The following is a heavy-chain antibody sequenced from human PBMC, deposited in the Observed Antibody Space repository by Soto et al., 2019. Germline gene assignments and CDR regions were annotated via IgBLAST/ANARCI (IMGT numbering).Heavy chain of an antibody. V-gene: IGHV6-1*01. CDR3: ARGGMRTTVTTAAEYFQH. D-gene: IGHD4-17*01. CDR2: TYYRSKWYN. J-gene: IGHJ1*01. CDR1: GDSVSSNSAA. Sequence: SQTLSLTCAISGDSVSSNSAAWNWIRQSPSRGLEWLGRTYYRSKWYNDYAVSVKSRITINPDTSKNQFSLQLNSVTPEDTAVYYCARGGMRTTVTTAAEYFQHWGQGTLVTVSS.